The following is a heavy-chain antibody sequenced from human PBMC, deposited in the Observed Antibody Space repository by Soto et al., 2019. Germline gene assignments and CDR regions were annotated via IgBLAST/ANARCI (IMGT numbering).Heavy chain of an antibody. Sequence: ESGGGLVKPGGSLRLSCAASGFTFSSYSMNWVRQAPGKGLEWVSSISSSSSYIYYADSVKGRFTISRDNAKNSLYLQMNSLRAEDTAVYYCARDKSRFVVVRNPYGMDVWGQGTTVTVSS. J-gene: IGHJ6*02. CDR3: ARDKSRFVVVRNPYGMDV. CDR2: ISSSSSYI. D-gene: IGHD2-2*01. CDR1: GFTFSSYS. V-gene: IGHV3-21*01.